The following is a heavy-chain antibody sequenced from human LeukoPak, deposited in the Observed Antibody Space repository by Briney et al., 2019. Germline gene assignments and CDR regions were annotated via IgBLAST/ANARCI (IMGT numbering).Heavy chain of an antibody. D-gene: IGHD3-3*01. J-gene: IGHJ6*03. CDR3: ALGPRSGSILTYMDV. Sequence: GGSLRLSCAASGFTFSSYSMNWVRQAPGKGLEWVSYISSSSSTIYYADSVKGRFTISRDNAKNSLYLQMNSLRAEDTAVYYCALGPRSGSILTYMDVWGKGTTVTVSS. V-gene: IGHV3-48*01. CDR2: ISSSSSTI. CDR1: GFTFSSYS.